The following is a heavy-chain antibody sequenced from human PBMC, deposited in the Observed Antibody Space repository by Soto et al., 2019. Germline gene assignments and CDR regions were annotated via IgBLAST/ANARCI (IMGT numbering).Heavy chain of an antibody. V-gene: IGHV4-4*02. Sequence: QVQLQESGPGLVKPSGTLSLTCAVSGVSISSHDWWTWVRQPPGKGLEWIGESHQSGNTNYNSSLESRVTISVDKSKNQFSLKLTSVTVADTAVYYGATRDSSSFYWGQGTLVTVSS. CDR3: ATRDSSSFY. J-gene: IGHJ4*02. D-gene: IGHD6-13*01. CDR2: SHQSGNT. CDR1: GVSISSHDW.